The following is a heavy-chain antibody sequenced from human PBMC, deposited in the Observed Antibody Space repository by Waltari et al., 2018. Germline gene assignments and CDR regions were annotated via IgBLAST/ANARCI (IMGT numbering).Heavy chain of an antibody. Sequence: QVQLQQWGAGLLKPSETLSLTCAVYGGSFSGYYWSWIRQPPGKGLEWIGEINHSGSTNYHPSLKSRVTISVDTSKNQFSLKLSSVTAADTAVYYCARGYLRTWSGSYKPHYFDYWGQGTLVTVSS. D-gene: IGHD3-3*01. CDR1: GGSFSGYY. V-gene: IGHV4-34*01. J-gene: IGHJ4*02. CDR3: ARGYLRTWSGSYKPHYFDY. CDR2: INHSGST.